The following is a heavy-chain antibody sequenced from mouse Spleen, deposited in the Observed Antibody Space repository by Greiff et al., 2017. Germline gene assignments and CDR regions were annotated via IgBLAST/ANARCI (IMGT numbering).Heavy chain of an antibody. CDR1: GFSLTSYA. CDR2: IWTGGGT. V-gene: IGHV2-9-1*01. J-gene: IGHJ1*01. CDR3: AREDLYYSKRYWYFDV. D-gene: IGHD2-5*01. Sequence: VQLVESGPGLVAPSQSLSITCTVSGFSLTSYAISWVRQPPGKGLEWLGVIWTGGGTNYNSALKSRLSISKDNSKSQVFLKMNSLQTDDTARYYCAREDLYYSKRYWYFDVWGAGTTVTVSS.